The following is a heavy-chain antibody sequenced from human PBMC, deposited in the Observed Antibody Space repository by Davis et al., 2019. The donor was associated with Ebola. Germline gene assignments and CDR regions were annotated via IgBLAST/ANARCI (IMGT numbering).Heavy chain of an antibody. CDR1: GFTFSDYS. CDR3: AEGGTNNFLGAN. V-gene: IGHV3-21*04. Sequence: GESLKISCAASGFTFSDYSMSWVRQAPGKGLEWVSSISDWSAYMSYADSVRGRFTISRDNAKNSLYLQMNSLRAEDTAVFYCAEGGTNNFLGANWGQGTLVTVSS. CDR2: ISDWSAYM. J-gene: IGHJ4*02. D-gene: IGHD2-8*01.